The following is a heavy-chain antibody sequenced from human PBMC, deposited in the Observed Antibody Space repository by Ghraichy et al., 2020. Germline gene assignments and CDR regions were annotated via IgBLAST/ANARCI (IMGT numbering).Heavy chain of an antibody. CDR1: GGSVATDPYS. V-gene: IGHV4-30-2*06. J-gene: IGHJ6*02. Sequence: TLSLTCSVSGGSVATDPYSWTWVRQSPGKGLEWIGYIYHSGSAFSNPSLKSRVAISVDRSRNQFSLSLSSVSAADTATYYCAILASHGVDVWGPGTVVTVSS. CDR3: AILASHGVDV. CDR2: IYHSGSA. D-gene: IGHD3-3*01.